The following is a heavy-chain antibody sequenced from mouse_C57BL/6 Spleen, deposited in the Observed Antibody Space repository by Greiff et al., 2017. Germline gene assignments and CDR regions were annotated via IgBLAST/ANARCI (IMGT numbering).Heavy chain of an antibody. J-gene: IGHJ1*03. Sequence: EVQVVESGGGLVKPGGSLKLSCAASGFTFSDYGMHWVRQAPEKGLEWVAYISSGSSTIYYADTVKGRFTISRDNAKNTLFLQMTSLRSEDTAMYYWARRYYGSSYDWYFDVWGTGTTVTVSS. D-gene: IGHD1-1*01. V-gene: IGHV5-17*01. CDR1: GFTFSDYG. CDR2: ISSGSSTI. CDR3: ARRYYGSSYDWYFDV.